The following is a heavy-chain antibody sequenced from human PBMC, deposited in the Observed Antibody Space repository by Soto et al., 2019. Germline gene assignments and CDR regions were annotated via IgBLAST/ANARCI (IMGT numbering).Heavy chain of an antibody. V-gene: IGHV1-69*06. CDR1: GGTFSSYA. Sequence: GASVKVSCKASGGTFSSYAISWVRQAPGQGLEWMGGIIPIFGTANYAQKFQGRVTITADKSASTAYMELSSLRSEDTAVYYCARTPPVAARPVYYYYGMDVWGQGTTVTVS. D-gene: IGHD6-6*01. CDR3: ARTPPVAARPVYYYYGMDV. J-gene: IGHJ6*02. CDR2: IIPIFGTA.